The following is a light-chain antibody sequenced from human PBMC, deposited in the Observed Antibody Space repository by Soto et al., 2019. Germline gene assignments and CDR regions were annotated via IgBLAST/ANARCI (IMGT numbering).Light chain of an antibody. CDR1: SSDVGGYSY. Sequence: QSALTQPRSVSGSPGQSFTISCTGTSSDVGGYSYVSWFQQHPGKAPKLMIYDVSKRPSGVPDRFSGSKSGNTASLTISGLQAEDEADYYCCSFAGSYTLYVFGPGTKLTVL. V-gene: IGLV2-11*01. J-gene: IGLJ1*01. CDR3: CSFAGSYTLYV. CDR2: DVS.